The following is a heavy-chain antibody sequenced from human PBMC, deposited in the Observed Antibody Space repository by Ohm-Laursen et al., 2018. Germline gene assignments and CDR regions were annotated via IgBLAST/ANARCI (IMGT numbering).Heavy chain of an antibody. J-gene: IGHJ6*02. CDR1: GESSSGYF. CDR3: ARGSGFFKLDV. CDR2: INQSGST. V-gene: IGHV4-34*01. D-gene: IGHD6-19*01. Sequence: SDTLSLTCAVFGESSSGYFWNWIRQPQGKGLEWIGEINQSGSTKYNPSLKRRVTLSADSSNSQFSLRLTTVTAADTATYYCARGSGFFKLDVWGQGTTVTVS.